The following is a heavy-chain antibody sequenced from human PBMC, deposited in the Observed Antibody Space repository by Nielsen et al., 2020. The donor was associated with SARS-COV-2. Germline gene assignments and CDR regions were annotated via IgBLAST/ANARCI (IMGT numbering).Heavy chain of an antibody. Sequence: GGSLRLSCAASGFTFDDYAMHWVRQAPGKGLEWVAVIWYDGSNKYYADSVKGRFTISRDNSKNTLYLQMNSLRAEDTAVYYCSSPTVAYWGQGTLVTVSS. CDR2: IWYDGSNK. V-gene: IGHV3-33*08. J-gene: IGHJ4*02. D-gene: IGHD4-23*01. CDR3: SSPTVAY. CDR1: GFTFDDYA.